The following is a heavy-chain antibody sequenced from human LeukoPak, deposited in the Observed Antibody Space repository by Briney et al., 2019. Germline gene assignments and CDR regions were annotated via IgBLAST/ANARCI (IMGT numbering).Heavy chain of an antibody. CDR3: ARDRDSRWDFDL. J-gene: IGHJ2*01. CDR2: IKQDGSET. V-gene: IGHV3-7*01. D-gene: IGHD3-22*01. Sequence: GGPLSLSCGPSGLPSSTYRVLCAPHARGGALVCVVSIKQDGSETHHVHSVEGRLTLTRDNAKNSLYPEMNSLSGDDTAVYFCARDRDSRWDFDLWGRGTLVTVS. CDR1: GLPSSTYR.